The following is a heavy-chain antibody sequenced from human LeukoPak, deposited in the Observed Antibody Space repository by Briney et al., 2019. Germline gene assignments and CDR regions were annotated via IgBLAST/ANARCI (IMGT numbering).Heavy chain of an antibody. CDR2: TSYNGSVN. CDR1: GFTFGHVA. D-gene: IGHD3-9*01. CDR3: ARMALLTGGIPSGFIY. Sequence: GRSLRLSCVGSGFTFGHVALHWVRQAPGKGPEWVAVTSYNGSVNFYADSVGGRFTISRDNSKNTLFLQMGSLRVEDTAVYYCARMALLTGGIPSGFIYWGQGTLVTVSS. V-gene: IGHV3-30-3*01. J-gene: IGHJ4*02.